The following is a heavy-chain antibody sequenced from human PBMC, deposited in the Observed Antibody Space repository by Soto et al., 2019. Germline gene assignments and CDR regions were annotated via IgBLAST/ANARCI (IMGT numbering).Heavy chain of an antibody. CDR1: GYTYTSND. CDR3: ARVGGESTVTGYYYYMDV. Sequence: TSVKVSCKDSGYTYTSNDSNWVRQATGQGLEWMGWMNPNSGNTGYAQKFQGRVTMTRDTSISTAYMELSSLRSEDTAVYYCARVGGESTVTGYYYYMDVWGKGTTVTVSS. D-gene: IGHD4-17*01. V-gene: IGHV1-8*01. J-gene: IGHJ6*03. CDR2: MNPNSGNT.